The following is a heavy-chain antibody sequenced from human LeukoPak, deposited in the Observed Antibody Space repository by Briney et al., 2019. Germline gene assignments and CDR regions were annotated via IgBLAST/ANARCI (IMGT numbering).Heavy chain of an antibody. CDR3: RAAVAGDYFDL. V-gene: IGHV3-73*01. J-gene: IGHJ2*01. CDR1: GSTLSGAA. D-gene: IGHD6-19*01. CDR2: IRSKADSYTT. Sequence: PGGSLRLSCAASGSTLSGAAMHWVRQASGKGLEWLGRIRSKADSYTTAYAASVKGRFTVSRDDSKNTAYLQMNSLKTEDTAVYYCRAAVAGDYFDLWGRGTLVTVSS.